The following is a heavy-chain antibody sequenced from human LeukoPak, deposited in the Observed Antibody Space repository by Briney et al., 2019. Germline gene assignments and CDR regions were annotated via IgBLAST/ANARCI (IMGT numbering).Heavy chain of an antibody. CDR2: IYHSGST. D-gene: IGHD6-13*01. CDR1: GGSTSSSSHY. Sequence: SETLSLTCTVSGGSTSSSSHYWGWIRQPPGKGLEWIGEIYHSGSTNYNPSLKSRVTISVDKSKNQFSLKLSSVTAADTAVYYCASASGYSSSCIDYWGQGTLVTVSS. J-gene: IGHJ4*02. CDR3: ASASGYSSSCIDY. V-gene: IGHV4-39*07.